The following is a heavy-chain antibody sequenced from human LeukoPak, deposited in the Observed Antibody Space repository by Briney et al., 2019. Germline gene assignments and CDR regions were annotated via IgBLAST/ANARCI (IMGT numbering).Heavy chain of an antibody. V-gene: IGHV3-7*04. J-gene: IGHJ4*02. Sequence: GESLKISCKTSGYSFTTYWIGWVRQAPGKGLEWVANIKQDGSEKYYVDSVKGRFTISRDNAKNSLYLQLNSLRAEDTAVYYCARDRPSSGWSFDYWGQGTLVTVSS. CDR3: ARDRPSSGWSFDY. CDR1: GYSFTTYW. CDR2: IKQDGSEK. D-gene: IGHD6-19*01.